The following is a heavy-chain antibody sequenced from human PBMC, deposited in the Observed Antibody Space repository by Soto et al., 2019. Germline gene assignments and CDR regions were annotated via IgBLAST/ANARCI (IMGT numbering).Heavy chain of an antibody. J-gene: IGHJ4*02. Sequence: EVQLVESGGGLVKPGGYLRLSCAASGFTFSSYSMNWVRQAPGKGLEWVSSISSSSSYIYYADSVKGPFTISRDNAKHSLYLQMNSLRAEDPAVYYCARDSCSSTSCYDYWGQGTLVTVSS. CDR1: GFTFSSYS. D-gene: IGHD2-2*01. CDR2: ISSSSSYI. V-gene: IGHV3-21*01. CDR3: ARDSCSSTSCYDY.